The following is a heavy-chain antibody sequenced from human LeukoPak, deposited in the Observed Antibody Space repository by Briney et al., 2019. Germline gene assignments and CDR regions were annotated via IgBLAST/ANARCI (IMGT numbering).Heavy chain of an antibody. Sequence: RPGGSLRLSCAASGFTFSSYSMNWVRQAPGKGLEWVSYISSSSSTIYYADSVKGRFTISRDNAKNSLYLQMNSLGAEDTAVYYCARDSYGHDYWGQGTLVTVSS. D-gene: IGHD5-18*01. V-gene: IGHV3-48*01. CDR1: GFTFSSYS. CDR2: ISSSSSTI. J-gene: IGHJ4*02. CDR3: ARDSYGHDY.